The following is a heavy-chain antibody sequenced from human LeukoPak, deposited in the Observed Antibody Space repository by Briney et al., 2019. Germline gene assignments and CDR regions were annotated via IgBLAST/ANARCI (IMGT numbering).Heavy chain of an antibody. CDR1: GGTFSSYA. D-gene: IGHD3-16*01. CDR2: IIPIFGTA. J-gene: IGHJ3*02. Sequence: SVKVSCKASGGTFSSYAISWVRQAPGQGLEWMGGIIPIFGTANYAQKFQGRVTITADESTSTAYMELSSLRSEDTAVYYRAIYSFGRGLSAFDIWGQGTMVTVSS. V-gene: IGHV1-69*13. CDR3: AIYSFGRGLSAFDI.